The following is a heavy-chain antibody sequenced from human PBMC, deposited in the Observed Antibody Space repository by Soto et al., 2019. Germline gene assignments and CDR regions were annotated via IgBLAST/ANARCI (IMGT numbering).Heavy chain of an antibody. D-gene: IGHD5-18*01. J-gene: IGHJ4*02. CDR2: IYHSGST. Sequence: QVQLQESGPGLVKPSGTLSLTCAVSGGSISSSNWWSWVRQPPGKGLEWIGEIYHSGSTNYNPSLKSRCTISVEKSKNQFSLTLSSVPAADTAVYYCARVSGGYSYGLLDYWGQGTLVTVSS. V-gene: IGHV4-4*02. CDR3: ARVSGGYSYGLLDY. CDR1: GGSISSSNW.